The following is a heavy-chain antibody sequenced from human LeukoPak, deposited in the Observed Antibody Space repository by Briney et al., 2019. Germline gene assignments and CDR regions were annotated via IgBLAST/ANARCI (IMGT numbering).Heavy chain of an antibody. CDR1: GYTFTSYD. V-gene: IGHV1-46*01. CDR2: INPSGGST. D-gene: IGHD1-26*01. CDR3: AREIVGAPDY. Sequence: ASVKVSCKASGYTFTSYDINWVRQAPGQGLEWMGIINPSGGSTSYAQKFQGRVTVTRDTSTSTVYMELSSLRSEDTAVYYCAREIVGAPDYWGQGTLVTVSS. J-gene: IGHJ4*02.